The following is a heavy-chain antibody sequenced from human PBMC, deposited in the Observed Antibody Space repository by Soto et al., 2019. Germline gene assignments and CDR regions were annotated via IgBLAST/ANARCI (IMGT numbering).Heavy chain of an antibody. CDR2: IIPIFGTA. Sequence: QVQLVQSGAEVKKPGSSVKVSCKASGGTFSSYAISWVRQAPGQGLEWMGGIIPIFGTANYAQKFQGRVTITANESTSTAYMELSSLRSEDTAVYYCATHPMATITYYYGRDVWGQGTTVTVSS. CDR1: GGTFSSYA. D-gene: IGHD5-12*01. J-gene: IGHJ6*02. V-gene: IGHV1-69*12. CDR3: ATHPMATITYYYGRDV.